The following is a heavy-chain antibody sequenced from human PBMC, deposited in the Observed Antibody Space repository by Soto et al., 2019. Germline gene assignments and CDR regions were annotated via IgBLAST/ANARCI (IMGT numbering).Heavy chain of an antibody. D-gene: IGHD2-15*01. CDR2: ISYDGSNK. Sequence: QVQLVESGGGVVQPGRSLRLSCAASGFTFSSYGMHWVRQAPGKGLEWVAVISYDGSNKYYADSVKGRFTISRDNSKNTLYLQKNSLRAEETAVYYCAKDRSVVVVAAALGYWGQETLVTVSS. V-gene: IGHV3-30*18. CDR1: GFTFSSYG. J-gene: IGHJ4*02. CDR3: AKDRSVVVVAAALGY.